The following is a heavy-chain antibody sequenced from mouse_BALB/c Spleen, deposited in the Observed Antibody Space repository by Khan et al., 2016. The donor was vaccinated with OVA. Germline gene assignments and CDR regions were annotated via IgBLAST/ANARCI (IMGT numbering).Heavy chain of an antibody. D-gene: IGHD1-1*01. V-gene: IGHV5-6-4*01. Sequence: EVELVESGGGLVKPGGSLRLSCEASGFTFSSYSMSWVRQTPEKRLEWVATITSGGSYTYYPDSVQGRSPISRDNAKNTLYLQMSSLKSQDTAIYYCARDRNYYGSSFYFDYWGQGTSLTVSS. J-gene: IGHJ2*02. CDR1: GFTFSSYS. CDR3: ARDRNYYGSSFYFDY. CDR2: ITSGGSYT.